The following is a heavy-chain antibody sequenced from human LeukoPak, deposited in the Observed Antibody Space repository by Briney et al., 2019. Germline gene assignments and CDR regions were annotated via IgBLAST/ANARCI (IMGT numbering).Heavy chain of an antibody. J-gene: IGHJ3*02. CDR3: ARDRRYYDSSGYYSDAFDI. D-gene: IGHD3-22*01. Sequence: AGGSLRLSCAASGFTFSSYAMSWVRQAPGKGLEWVAVISYAGSNKYYADSVKGRFTISRDNSKNTLYLQMNSLRAEDTAVYYCARDRRYYDSSGYYSDAFDIWGQGTMVTVSS. CDR1: GFTFSSYA. CDR2: ISYAGSNK. V-gene: IGHV3-30*04.